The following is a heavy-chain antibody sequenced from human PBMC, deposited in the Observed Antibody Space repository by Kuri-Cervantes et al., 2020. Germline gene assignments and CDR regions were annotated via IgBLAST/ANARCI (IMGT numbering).Heavy chain of an antibody. V-gene: IGHV3-33*01. Sequence: GGSLRLSCAASGFTFSSYGMHWVRQAPGKGLEGVAVIWYDGSNKYYADSVKGRFTISRDNAKNSLYLQMNSLRAEDTAVYYCARGYCSGGSCQDYYYYAMDVWGQGTTVTVSS. CDR3: ARGYCSGGSCQDYYYYAMDV. CDR2: IWYDGSNK. D-gene: IGHD2-15*01. J-gene: IGHJ6*02. CDR1: GFTFSSYG.